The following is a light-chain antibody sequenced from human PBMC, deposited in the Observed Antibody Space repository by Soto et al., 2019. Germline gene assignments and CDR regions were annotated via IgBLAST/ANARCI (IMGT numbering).Light chain of an antibody. CDR1: QSVSSSY. Sequence: EIVLTQSPGTLSLSPGERATLSCRASQSVSSSYLAWYQQKPGQAPRLLIYGASNRATGIPARFSGSGSGTDFTLTISSLEPEDFGVYYCHQRSNWPPSFGPGTTVDVK. CDR3: HQRSNWPPS. V-gene: IGKV3D-20*02. J-gene: IGKJ3*01. CDR2: GAS.